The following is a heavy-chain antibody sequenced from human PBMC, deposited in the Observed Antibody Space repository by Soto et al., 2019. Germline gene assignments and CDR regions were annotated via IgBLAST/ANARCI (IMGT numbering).Heavy chain of an antibody. CDR1: GFTFSSYA. CDR3: AKDGEVVVAAPYYYYGMDV. CDR2: IIGSGGST. V-gene: IGHV3-23*01. D-gene: IGHD2-15*01. J-gene: IGHJ6*02. Sequence: VGSLRLSCAASGFTFSSYAMSWVRQAPGKGLEWVSAIIGSGGSTYYADSVKGRFTISRDNSKNTLYLQMNSLRAEDTAVYYCAKDGEVVVAAPYYYYGMDVWGQGTTVTVSS.